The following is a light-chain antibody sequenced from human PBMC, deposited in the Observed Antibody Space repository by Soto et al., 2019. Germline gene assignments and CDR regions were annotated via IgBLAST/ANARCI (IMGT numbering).Light chain of an antibody. J-gene: IGKJ1*01. CDR3: QQYDNWLKWT. CDR2: GAS. CDR1: QSISIN. V-gene: IGKV3-15*01. Sequence: EIVMTQSPATLSLSPGVGATLSCRASQSISINLAWYQQKAGQAPRLLIYGASTRATGIPARFSGSGSGTEFTLTISSLQSEDFAVYYCQQYDNWLKWTFGQGTKVEIK.